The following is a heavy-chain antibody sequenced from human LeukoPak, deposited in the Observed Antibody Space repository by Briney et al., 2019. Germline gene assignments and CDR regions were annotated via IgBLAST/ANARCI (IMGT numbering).Heavy chain of an antibody. J-gene: IGHJ6*02. V-gene: IGHV1-46*01. Sequence: ASVKVSCKASGYTFTSCYMHWVRQAPGQGLEWMGIINPSGGSTSYAQKFQGRVTMTRDTSTSTVYMELSSLRSEDTAVYYCAITESHITMVRGVITHDGMDVWGQGTTVTVSS. CDR3: AITESHITMVRGVITHDGMDV. CDR1: GYTFTSCY. CDR2: INPSGGST. D-gene: IGHD3-10*01.